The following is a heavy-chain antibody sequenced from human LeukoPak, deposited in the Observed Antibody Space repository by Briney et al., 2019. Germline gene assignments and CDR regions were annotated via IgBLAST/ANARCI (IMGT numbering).Heavy chain of an antibody. Sequence: ASVKVSCKASGYTFTSYYMHWVRQAPGQGLVWMGIINPSGGTTTYAQKFQGRVTMTRDTSTSTVYMELSSLRSEDTAVYYCARDPSSQNWFDPWGQGTLVTVSS. J-gene: IGHJ5*02. V-gene: IGHV1-46*01. CDR3: ARDPSSQNWFDP. CDR1: GYTFTSYY. CDR2: INPSGGTT.